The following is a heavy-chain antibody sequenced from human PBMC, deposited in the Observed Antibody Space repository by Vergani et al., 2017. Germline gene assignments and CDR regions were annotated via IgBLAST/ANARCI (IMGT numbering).Heavy chain of an antibody. D-gene: IGHD3-22*01. CDR1: GFTFSSYS. CDR2: ISSTSSTI. CDR3: ARDRYDSSGYYRDC. Sequence: EVQLVESGGGLVQPGGSLRLSCAASGFTFSSYSMNWFRQAPGKGLEWVSYISSTSSTIYYADSVKGRFTISRDNAKNSLYVQMNSLRAEDTAVYYCARDRYDSSGYYRDCWGQGTLVTVSS. J-gene: IGHJ4*02. V-gene: IGHV3-48*01.